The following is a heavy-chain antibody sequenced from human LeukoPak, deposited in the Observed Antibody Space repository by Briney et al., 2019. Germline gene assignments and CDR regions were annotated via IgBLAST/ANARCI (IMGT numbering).Heavy chain of an antibody. V-gene: IGHV4-59*12. CDR1: GGSITTYY. CDR3: ARSTNPRDAFDI. J-gene: IGHJ3*02. CDR2: IYYSGST. D-gene: IGHD1-1*01. Sequence: SETLSLTCSVSGGSITTYYWNWIRQPPGEGLEWIGYIYYSGSTYYNPSLQSRVTISLDTSKNQFSLRLSSVTAADTAVYYCARSTNPRDAFDIWGQGTMVTVSS.